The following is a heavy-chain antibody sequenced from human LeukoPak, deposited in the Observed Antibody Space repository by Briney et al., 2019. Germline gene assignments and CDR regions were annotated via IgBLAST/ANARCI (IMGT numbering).Heavy chain of an antibody. CDR1: GFTFDDYA. J-gene: IGHJ4*02. CDR2: ISWNSGSI. V-gene: IGHV3-9*03. Sequence: GTSLTLSCAASGFTFDDYAMHWVRQAPGKGLEWVSGISWNSGSIVYADSVKGRFTISRDRTKNSLYLQMNSLRAEDMASYYCARGNGYSTSGYVDYWGQGTLVAVSS. D-gene: IGHD6-13*01. CDR3: ARGNGYSTSGYVDY.